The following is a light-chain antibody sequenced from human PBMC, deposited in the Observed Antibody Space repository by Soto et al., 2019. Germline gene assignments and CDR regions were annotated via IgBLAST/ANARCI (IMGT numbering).Light chain of an antibody. CDR1: QSVLYSSHNKNY. Sequence: DIVMTQSPDSLAVSLGERATINCKSSQSVLYSSHNKNYLAWYQQKPGQPPELLIYWASTRESGVPDRFSGSGSGTDFTLTISSLQAEDVAVYYCQQYYSTPPYTFGQGTKLEIK. J-gene: IGKJ2*01. CDR2: WAS. V-gene: IGKV4-1*01. CDR3: QQYYSTPPYT.